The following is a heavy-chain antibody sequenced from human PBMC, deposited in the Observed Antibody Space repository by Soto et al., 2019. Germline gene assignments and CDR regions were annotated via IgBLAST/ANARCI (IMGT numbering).Heavy chain of an antibody. CDR1: GYTFTSYY. D-gene: IGHD6-6*01. CDR2: INPSGGST. V-gene: IGHV1-46*03. Sequence: QVQLVQSGAEVKKPGASVKVSCKASGYTFTSYYMHWVRQAPGQGLEWMGIINPSGGSTSYAQKFQCRVIMTRDSSTSTVYMELSSLRSEDTAVYYCASQESYSSSPDTYYYYYYMDVWGKRTTVTVSS. CDR3: ASQESYSSSPDTYYYYYYMDV. J-gene: IGHJ6*03.